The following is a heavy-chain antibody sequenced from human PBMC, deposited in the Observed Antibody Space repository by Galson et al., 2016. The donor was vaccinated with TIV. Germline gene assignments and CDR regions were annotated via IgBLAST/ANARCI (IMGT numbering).Heavy chain of an antibody. J-gene: IGHJ3*02. V-gene: IGHV5-51*03. D-gene: IGHD3-22*01. CDR2: IFPGDSET. CDR3: ASLGDSSGSHLTDAFDI. Sequence: QSGAEVKKPGESLKISCKTSGYRFTTNWIAWVRQVPGKGLEWMGIIFPGDSETRYSPSFKGQVTISVDKSFSTAYLQWSYLKTSDSAMYYGASLGDSSGSHLTDAFDIWGQGTLITVSS. CDR1: GYRFTTNW.